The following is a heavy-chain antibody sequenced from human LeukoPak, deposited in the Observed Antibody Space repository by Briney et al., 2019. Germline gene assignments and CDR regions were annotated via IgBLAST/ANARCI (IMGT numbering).Heavy chain of an antibody. CDR2: ITSSDNSI. D-gene: IGHD3-16*01. J-gene: IGHJ3*02. V-gene: IGHV3-11*01. CDR3: ARDRGGRALDI. CDR1: EFTFRYYY. Sequence: GGYLRLCCASSEFTFRYYYMTSIRQAPGKGLEGGSYITSSDNSIYYADSVKGRFTISRDNAKNSLYLQMNSLRAEDTAVYYCARDRGGRALDIWGQGTMVTVSS.